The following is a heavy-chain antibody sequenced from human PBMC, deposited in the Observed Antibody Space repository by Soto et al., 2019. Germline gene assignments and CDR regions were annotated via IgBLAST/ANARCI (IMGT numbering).Heavy chain of an antibody. Sequence: ASVKVSCKASGYTFTSYGISWVRQAPGQGLEWMGWISAYNGNTNYAQKLQGRVTMTTDTSTSTAYMELRSLRSDDTAVYYCARDGVGATAGDYYGMDVWGQGTTVTVSS. D-gene: IGHD1-26*01. CDR2: ISAYNGNT. V-gene: IGHV1-18*01. CDR1: GYTFTSYG. J-gene: IGHJ6*02. CDR3: ARDGVGATAGDYYGMDV.